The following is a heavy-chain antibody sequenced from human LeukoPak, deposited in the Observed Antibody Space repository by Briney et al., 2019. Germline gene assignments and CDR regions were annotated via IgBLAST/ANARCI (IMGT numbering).Heavy chain of an antibody. Sequence: SETLSLTCTVSGGSISSYYWSWIRQPAGKGLEWIGRIYTSGSTYYNPSLRSRVTISVDTSKNQFSLKLSSVTAADTAVYYCARSSEGRYYYDSSGFSYYYYYMDVWGKGTTVTISS. V-gene: IGHV4-4*07. J-gene: IGHJ6*03. CDR2: IYTSGST. CDR3: ARSSEGRYYYDSSGFSYYYYYMDV. CDR1: GGSISSYY. D-gene: IGHD3-22*01.